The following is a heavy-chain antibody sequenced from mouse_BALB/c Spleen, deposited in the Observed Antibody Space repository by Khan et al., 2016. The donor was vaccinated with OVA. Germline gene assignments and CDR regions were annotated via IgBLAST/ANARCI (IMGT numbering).Heavy chain of an antibody. CDR2: ISYSGST. Sequence: EVQLQESGPGLVKPSQSLSLTCTVTGYSITSDYAWNWIRQFPGNKLEWMGYISYSGSTSYTPSLKSRISITRDTSKNQFFLQLNSVTTEDTATYYYAKGRAYWGQGTLVTVSA. V-gene: IGHV3-2*02. CDR3: AKGRAY. CDR1: GYSITSDYA. J-gene: IGHJ3*01.